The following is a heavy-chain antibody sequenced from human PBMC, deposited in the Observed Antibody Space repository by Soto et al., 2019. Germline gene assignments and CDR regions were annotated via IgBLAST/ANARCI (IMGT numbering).Heavy chain of an antibody. V-gene: IGHV4-4*02. J-gene: IGHJ4*02. Sequence: SETLSLTCAVSGVSISSGNWWTWVRQSPQRGLEYIGEIFHDGTANYYPSFERRVAISVDTSKNQFSLKLTSVTAADTAIYFCARLVYDTRLNYMYFEFLGRGTLVTVCS. CDR1: GVSISSGNW. CDR3: ARLVYDTRLNYMYFEF. CDR2: IFHDGTA. D-gene: IGHD3-10*01.